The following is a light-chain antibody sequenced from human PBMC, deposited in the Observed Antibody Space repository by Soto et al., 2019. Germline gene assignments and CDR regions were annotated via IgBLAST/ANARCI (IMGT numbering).Light chain of an antibody. Sequence: EIVLTQSPATLSLSPGERATLSCRASQRVSSYLAWYQQKPGQAPRLLIYDASNRATGIPARFSGSGSGTDFTLTITSLEPEDFAVYYCHQRSNWPSTFGGGTKVEIK. CDR3: HQRSNWPST. J-gene: IGKJ4*01. CDR2: DAS. V-gene: IGKV3-11*01. CDR1: QRVSSY.